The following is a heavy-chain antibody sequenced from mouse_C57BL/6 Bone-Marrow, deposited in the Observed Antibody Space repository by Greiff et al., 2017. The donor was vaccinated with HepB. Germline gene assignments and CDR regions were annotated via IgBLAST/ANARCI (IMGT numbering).Heavy chain of an antibody. CDR2: ISNGGGST. J-gene: IGHJ4*01. D-gene: IGHD1-1*01. V-gene: IGHV5-12*01. CDR3: ARHYYGSSYYAMDY. CDR1: GFTFSDYY. Sequence: EVQGVESGGGLVQPGGSLKLSCAASGFTFSDYYMYWVRQTPEKRLEWVAYISNGGGSTYYPDTVKGRFTISRDNAKNTLYLQMSRRKSEETAMYYCARHYYGSSYYAMDYWGQGTSVTVSS.